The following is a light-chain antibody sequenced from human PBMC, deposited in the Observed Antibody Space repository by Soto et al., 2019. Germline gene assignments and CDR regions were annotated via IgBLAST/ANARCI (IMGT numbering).Light chain of an antibody. CDR3: QQYTNWPPTA. V-gene: IGKV3-15*01. J-gene: IGKJ1*01. CDR1: QSVSSN. CDR2: GAS. Sequence: EIVMTQSPATLSVSPGERATLSCRASQSVSSNLAWYQQKPGQAPRLLIYGASTRATGIPARFIRSGSGTEFTLTVRSLQSEDLAGYYCQQYTNWPPTAFGQGTKVEIK.